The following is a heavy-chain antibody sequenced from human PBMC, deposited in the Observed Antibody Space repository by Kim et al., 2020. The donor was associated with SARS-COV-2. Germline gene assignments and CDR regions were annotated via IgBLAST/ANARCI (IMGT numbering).Heavy chain of an antibody. V-gene: IGHV3-48*03. CDR3: ARDLGAATMDYYGMDV. CDR2: ISSSGSTI. Sequence: GGSLRLSCAASGFTFSSYEMNWVRQAPGKGLEWVSYISSSGSTIYYADSVKGRFTISRDNAKNSLYLQMNSLRAEDTAVYYCARDLGAATMDYYGMDVWGQGTTVTVSS. J-gene: IGHJ6*02. CDR1: GFTFSSYE. D-gene: IGHD3-10*01.